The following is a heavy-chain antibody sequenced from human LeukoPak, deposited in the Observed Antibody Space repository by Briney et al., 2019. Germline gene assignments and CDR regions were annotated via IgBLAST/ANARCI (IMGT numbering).Heavy chain of an antibody. Sequence: GGSLRLSCAASGFTFSSYSMNWVRQAPGKGLEWVSSISSSSSYIYYADSVKGRFTISRDNAKNSLYLQMNSLRAEDTAVYYCARAEGATHDAFDIWGQGTMVTVSS. CDR3: ARAEGATHDAFDI. D-gene: IGHD1-26*01. V-gene: IGHV3-21*01. CDR2: ISSSSSYI. CDR1: GFTFSSYS. J-gene: IGHJ3*02.